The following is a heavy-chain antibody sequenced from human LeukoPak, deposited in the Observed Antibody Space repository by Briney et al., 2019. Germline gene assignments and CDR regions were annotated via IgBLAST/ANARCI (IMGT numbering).Heavy chain of an antibody. CDR3: TTDPGSGSYYPDY. J-gene: IGHJ4*02. Sequence: PGGSLRLSCAASGFTFSNAWMNWVRQAPGKGLEWVGRIKSKTDGGTTDYAAPVKGRFTISRDDSKNTLHLQMNSLKTEDTAVYYCTTDPGSGSYYPDYWGQGTLVTVSS. V-gene: IGHV3-15*07. CDR1: GFTFSNAW. D-gene: IGHD3-10*01. CDR2: IKSKTDGGTT.